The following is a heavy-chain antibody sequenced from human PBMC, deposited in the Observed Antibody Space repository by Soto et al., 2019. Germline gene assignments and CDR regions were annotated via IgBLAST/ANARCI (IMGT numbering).Heavy chain of an antibody. CDR1: GYTFTSYD. CDR2: MKPNTGDS. D-gene: IGHD1-1*01. J-gene: IGHJ4*02. CDR3: ARRAETNGWNGFGADKYYFDF. V-gene: IGHV1-8*01. Sequence: ASVKVSCKASGYTFTSYDIYWVRQATGQGLEWMGWMKPNTGDSSYAQKFQGRVTMTSDTSITTAHMELSSLRSEDTAVYYCARRAETNGWNGFGADKYYFDFWGQGTLVTVSS.